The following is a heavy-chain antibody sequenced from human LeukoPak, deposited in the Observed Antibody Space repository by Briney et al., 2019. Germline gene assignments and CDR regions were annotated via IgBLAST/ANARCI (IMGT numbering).Heavy chain of an antibody. D-gene: IGHD6-13*01. CDR3: ARTTEAHSWRTRYYDYYMDV. J-gene: IGHJ6*03. Sequence: PSETLSLTCTVSGGSISSGSYYWSWIRQPAGKGLEWIGRIYTSGSTNYNPSLKSRVTISVDTSKNQFPLKLSSVTAADTAVYYCARTTEAHSWRTRYYDYYMDVWGKGTTVTVSS. CDR2: IYTSGST. CDR1: GGSISSGSYY. V-gene: IGHV4-61*02.